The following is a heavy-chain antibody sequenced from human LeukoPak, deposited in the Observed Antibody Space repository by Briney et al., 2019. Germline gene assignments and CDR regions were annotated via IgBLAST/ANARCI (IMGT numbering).Heavy chain of an antibody. V-gene: IGHV5-51*01. J-gene: IGHJ3*02. D-gene: IGHD6-13*01. CDR2: IYPGDSDT. Sequence: GESLKISCKGSEYSFTSYWIGWVRQMPGKGLEWMGIIYPGDSDTNYSPSFQGQVTISADKSISTAYLQWSSLKASDTAMYYCGRIPAAGSLKGSFDIWGQGTMVTVSS. CDR1: EYSFTSYW. CDR3: GRIPAAGSLKGSFDI.